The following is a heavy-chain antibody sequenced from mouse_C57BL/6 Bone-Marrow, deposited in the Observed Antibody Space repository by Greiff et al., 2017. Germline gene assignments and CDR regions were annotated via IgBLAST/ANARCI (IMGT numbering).Heavy chain of an antibody. CDR3: ARGELRREGFAY. D-gene: IGHD2-4*01. CDR1: GYTFTDYY. Sequence: QVQLKESGAELVRPGASVKLSCKASGYTFTDYYINWVKQRPGQGLEWIARIYPGSGNTYYNEKFKGKATLTAEKSSSTAYMQLSSLTSEDSAVYFCARGELRREGFAYWGQGTLVTVSA. CDR2: IYPGSGNT. J-gene: IGHJ3*01. V-gene: IGHV1-76*01.